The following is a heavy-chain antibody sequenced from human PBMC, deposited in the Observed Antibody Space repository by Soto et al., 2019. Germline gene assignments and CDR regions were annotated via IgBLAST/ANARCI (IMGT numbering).Heavy chain of an antibody. J-gene: IGHJ6*02. V-gene: IGHV4-38-2*02. CDR1: GFPISSPYS. CDR2: ISHTGTT. CDR3: ARVTMVLRDSDHFGMDV. D-gene: IGHD4-17*01. Sequence: SETLSLTCLVSGFPISSPYSWGWIRQPPGKGLEWIGSISHTGTTSYSPSLTSRVSISVDTSKNQVSLKLTSVTAADTAVYFCARVTMVLRDSDHFGMDVWGHGTTVTVSS.